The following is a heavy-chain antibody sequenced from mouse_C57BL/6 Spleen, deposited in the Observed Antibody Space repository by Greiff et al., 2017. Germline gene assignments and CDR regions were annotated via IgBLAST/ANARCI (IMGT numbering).Heavy chain of an antibody. D-gene: IGHD1-1*01. J-gene: IGHJ4*01. CDR2: IYPGDGDT. CDR1: GYAFSSYW. CDR3: ARSSPTVVATDAMDY. V-gene: IGHV1-80*01. Sequence: QVQLQQSGAELVKPGASVKISCKASGYAFSSYWMNWVKQRPGKGLEWIGQIYPGDGDTNYNGKFKGKATLTADKSSSTAYMQLSSLTSEDSAVYFCARSSPTVVATDAMDYWGQGTSGTVSS.